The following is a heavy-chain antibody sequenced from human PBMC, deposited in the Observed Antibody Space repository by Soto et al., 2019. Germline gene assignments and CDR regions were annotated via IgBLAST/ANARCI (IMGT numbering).Heavy chain of an antibody. Sequence: QVQLVQSGAEVKKPGASVKVSCKASGYTFTSYDINWVRQATGQGLERMGWMNPNSGNTGYAQKFQGRVTMTRNTSISTAYMELSSLRSEDTAVYYCARTKRYYGSGRRLNWFDPWGQGTLVTVSS. CDR3: ARTKRYYGSGRRLNWFDP. CDR1: GYTFTSYD. V-gene: IGHV1-8*01. D-gene: IGHD3-10*01. J-gene: IGHJ5*02. CDR2: MNPNSGNT.